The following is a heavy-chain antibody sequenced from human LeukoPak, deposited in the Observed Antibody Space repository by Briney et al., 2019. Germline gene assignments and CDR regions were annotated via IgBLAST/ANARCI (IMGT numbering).Heavy chain of an antibody. CDR2: IIPIFGTA. J-gene: IGHJ3*02. D-gene: IGHD4-17*01. CDR3: AREKVSYGDDAFDI. V-gene: IGHV1-69*13. CDR1: GGTFSSYA. Sequence: SVKVSCKASGGTFSSYAISWVRQAPGQGLEWMGGIIPIFGTANYAQKFQGRVTITADESTSTAYMELSSLRSEDTAVYYCAREKVSYGDDAFDIWGQGTMVTVSS.